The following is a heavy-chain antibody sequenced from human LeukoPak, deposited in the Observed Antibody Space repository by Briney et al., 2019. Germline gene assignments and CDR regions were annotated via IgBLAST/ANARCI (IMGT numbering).Heavy chain of an antibody. D-gene: IGHD3-22*01. CDR3: ARVGYYDTNGFFFDD. CDR1: GFTFVNYW. Sequence: GGSLRLSCAASGFTFVNYWMSWVRQAPGKGLEWVANIKEDGSEKFYADSVKGRFTITRDNAKNALYLQMSNLRAEDTAVFFCARVGYYDTNGFFFDDWGPGSLVTVSS. J-gene: IGHJ4*02. V-gene: IGHV3-7*01. CDR2: IKEDGSEK.